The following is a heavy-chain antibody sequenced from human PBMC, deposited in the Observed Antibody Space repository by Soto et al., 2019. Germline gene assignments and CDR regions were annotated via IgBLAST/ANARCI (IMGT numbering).Heavy chain of an antibody. Sequence: GGSLRLSCAASGFTFSSYGMHWVRQAPGKGLEWVAVISYDGSNKYYADSVKGRFTISRDNSKNTLYLQMNSLRAEDTAVYYCAKGSTTDFWSGYPGYWGQGTLVTVSS. J-gene: IGHJ4*02. CDR3: AKGSTTDFWSGYPGY. CDR1: GFTFSSYG. CDR2: ISYDGSNK. V-gene: IGHV3-30*18. D-gene: IGHD3-3*01.